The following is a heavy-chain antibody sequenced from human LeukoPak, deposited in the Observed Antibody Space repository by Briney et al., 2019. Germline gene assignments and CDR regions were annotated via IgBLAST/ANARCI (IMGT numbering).Heavy chain of an antibody. CDR1: GFTFSKYE. D-gene: IGHD6-19*01. J-gene: IGHJ4*02. CDR3: ARNGGSGWYGY. CDR2: IGSSDSGSAI. V-gene: IGHV3-48*03. Sequence: GGSLRLSCTASGFTFSKYEMNWVRQAPGKGLEWVAYIGSSDSGSAIHYADSVKGRFTISRDNAKNSLYLQMNSLRAEDTAVYYCARNGGSGWYGYWGQGTLVTVSS.